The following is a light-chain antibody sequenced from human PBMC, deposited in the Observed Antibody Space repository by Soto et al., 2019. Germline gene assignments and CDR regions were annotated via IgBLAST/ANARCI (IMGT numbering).Light chain of an antibody. Sequence: QSVLTQPLSVSASPGQRVTISCSGGSSNIGSNTVAWYQHLPGTAPPRLIFTTGQRPSGVPGRFSGSKSGTSASLAISGLQSEDEGDYYCSAWDNSLNGYVFGPGTKVTVL. CDR3: SAWDNSLNGYV. V-gene: IGLV1-44*01. CDR1: SSNIGSNT. CDR2: TTG. J-gene: IGLJ1*01.